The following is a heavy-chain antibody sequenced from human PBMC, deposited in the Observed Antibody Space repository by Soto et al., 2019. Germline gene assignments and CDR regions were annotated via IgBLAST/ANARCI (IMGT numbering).Heavy chain of an antibody. Sequence: SETLSLTCAVYGGSFSGYYWSWIRQPPGKGLEWIGEINHSGSTKYNPSLKSRVAISVDTSKNQFSLKLSSVTAADTAVYYCARGGYYARYAFDIWGQGTMVTVSS. D-gene: IGHD3-10*01. CDR3: ARGGYYARYAFDI. CDR1: GGSFSGYY. CDR2: INHSGST. J-gene: IGHJ3*02. V-gene: IGHV4-34*01.